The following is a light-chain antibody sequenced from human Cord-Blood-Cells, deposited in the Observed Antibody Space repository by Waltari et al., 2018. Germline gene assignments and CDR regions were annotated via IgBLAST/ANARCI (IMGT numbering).Light chain of an antibody. Sequence: DIQMTQSPSTLSASVGDRVTITGRASQSTTSWLAWYQQKSAKAPKLLIYKASSLESGVPSRFSGSGSGTEFTLTISSLQPDDFATYYCQQYNSGTFGQGTKVEIK. CDR2: KAS. CDR3: QQYNSGT. J-gene: IGKJ1*01. V-gene: IGKV1-5*03. CDR1: QSTTSW.